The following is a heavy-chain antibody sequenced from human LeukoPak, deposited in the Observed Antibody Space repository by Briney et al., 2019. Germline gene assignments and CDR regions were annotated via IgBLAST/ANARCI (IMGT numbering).Heavy chain of an antibody. D-gene: IGHD4-11*01. CDR3: ARRPYSNYAAYFDY. Sequence: SETLSLTCAVYGGSFSGYYWSWIRQPPGKGLEWIGYIYYSGSTYYNPSLKSRVTISVDTSKNQFSLKLSSVTAADTAVYYCARRPYSNYAAYFDYWGQGTLVTVSS. CDR1: GGSFSGYY. CDR2: IYYSGST. V-gene: IGHV4-34*09. J-gene: IGHJ4*02.